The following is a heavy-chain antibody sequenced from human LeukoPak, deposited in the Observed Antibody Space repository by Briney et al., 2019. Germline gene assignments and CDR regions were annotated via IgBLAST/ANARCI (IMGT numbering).Heavy chain of an antibody. Sequence: PSETLSLTCTVSGGSVSSGSYYWSWIRQPPGKGLEWIGYIYYSGSTNYNPSLKSRVTISVDTSKNQFSLKLSSVTAADTAVYYCARGYIVATPFDYWGQGTLVTVSS. CDR1: GGSVSSGSYY. V-gene: IGHV4-61*01. D-gene: IGHD5-12*01. CDR3: ARGYIVATPFDY. J-gene: IGHJ4*02. CDR2: IYYSGST.